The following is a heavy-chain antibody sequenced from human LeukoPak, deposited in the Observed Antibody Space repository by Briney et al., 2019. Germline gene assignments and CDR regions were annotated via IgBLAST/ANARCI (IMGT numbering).Heavy chain of an antibody. CDR1: GFSVSNNY. CDR2: IYGDGRT. Sequence: GGSLRLSCVVSGFSVSNNYIIWVRQAPGNGLERVSVIYGDGRTSRSASVRGRFTISRDNSKNIVSLQMNNLRAGDTAVYYCARGRGLGVVSPYFDYWGQGTLVTVSS. CDR3: ARGRGLGVVSPYFDY. J-gene: IGHJ4*02. V-gene: IGHV3-53*01. D-gene: IGHD3-3*01.